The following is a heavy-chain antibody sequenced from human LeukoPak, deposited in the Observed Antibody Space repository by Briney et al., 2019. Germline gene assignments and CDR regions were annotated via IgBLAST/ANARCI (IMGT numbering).Heavy chain of an antibody. V-gene: IGHV3-23*01. Sequence: PGGSLRLSCAASGFTFSSYAMSWVRRAPGKGLEWVSAISGSGGSTYYADSVKGRFTISRDNSKNTLYLQMNSLRAEDTAVYYCAKAPFYYDFWSGYDDAFDIWGQGTMVTVSS. D-gene: IGHD3-3*01. CDR1: GFTFSSYA. CDR3: AKAPFYYDFWSGYDDAFDI. CDR2: ISGSGGST. J-gene: IGHJ3*02.